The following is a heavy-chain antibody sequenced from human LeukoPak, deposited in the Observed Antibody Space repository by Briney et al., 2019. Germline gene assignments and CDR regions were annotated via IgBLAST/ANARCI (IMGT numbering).Heavy chain of an antibody. J-gene: IGHJ6*03. D-gene: IGHD3-3*01. CDR3: ARALTRDFWSGYPYYYYYYYMDV. CDR2: INPNSGGT. V-gene: IGHV1-2*02. CDR1: GYTFTGYY. Sequence: ASVKVSCKASGYTFTGYYMHWVRQAPGQGLEWMGWINPNSGGTNYAQKFQGRVTMTRDTSISTAYMELSRLRSDDTAVYYCARALTRDFWSGYPYYYYYYYMDVWGKGITVTVSS.